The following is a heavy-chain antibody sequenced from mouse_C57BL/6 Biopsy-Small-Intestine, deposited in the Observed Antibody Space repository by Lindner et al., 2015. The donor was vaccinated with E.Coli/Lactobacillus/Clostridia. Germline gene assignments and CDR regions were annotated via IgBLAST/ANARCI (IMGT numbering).Heavy chain of an antibody. Sequence: VQLQESGGGLVKPGGSLKLSCAASEFTFSDYGMHWVRQAPEKGLEWVAYISSGSSIIYYADTVKGRFTISRDNAKNTLFLQMTSLRSEDTAMYYCARGGYYPSFDSWGQGTTLTVSS. D-gene: IGHD2-3*01. CDR3: ARGGYYPSFDS. V-gene: IGHV5-17*01. CDR1: EFTFSDYG. J-gene: IGHJ2*01. CDR2: ISSGSSII.